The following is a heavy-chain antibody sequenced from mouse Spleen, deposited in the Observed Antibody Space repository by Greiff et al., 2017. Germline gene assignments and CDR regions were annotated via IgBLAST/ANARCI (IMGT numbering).Heavy chain of an antibody. CDR3: ARFITTVVEAY. CDR1: GYTFTSYG. CDR2: IYPRSGNT. V-gene: IGHV1-81*01. J-gene: IGHJ3*01. Sequence: QVQLQQSGAELARPGASVKLSCKASGYTFTSYGISWVKQRTGQGLEWIGEIYPRSGNTYYNEKFKGKATLTADKSSSTAYMELRSLTSEDSAVYFCARFITTVVEAYWGQGTLVTVSA. D-gene: IGHD1-1*01.